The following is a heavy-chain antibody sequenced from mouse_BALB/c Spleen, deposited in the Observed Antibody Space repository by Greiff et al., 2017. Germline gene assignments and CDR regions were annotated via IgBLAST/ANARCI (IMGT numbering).Heavy chain of an antibody. Sequence: EVHLVESGGGLVQPGGSLKLSCAASGFTFSSYTMSWVRQTPEKRLEWVAYISNGGGSTYYPDTVKGRFTISRDNAKNTLYLQMSSLKSEDTAMYYCARHDGPYYFDYWGQGTTLTVSS. J-gene: IGHJ2*01. CDR3: ARHDGPYYFDY. V-gene: IGHV5-12-2*01. CDR1: GFTFSSYT. CDR2: ISNGGGST. D-gene: IGHD2-3*01.